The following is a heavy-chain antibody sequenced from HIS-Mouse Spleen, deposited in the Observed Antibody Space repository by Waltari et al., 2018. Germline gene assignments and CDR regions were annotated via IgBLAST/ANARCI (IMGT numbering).Heavy chain of an antibody. Sequence: QLQLQESGPGLVKPSETLSLTCTVSGGSISSSSYYWGWIRQPPGKGLEWIGGIYYSGSTSHNPSPKSRVTLSVDPSKNQFSLKLSSVTAADTAVYYCAREIPYSSSWYDWYFDLWGRGTLVTVSS. CDR2: IYYSGST. CDR1: GGSISSSSYY. D-gene: IGHD6-13*01. J-gene: IGHJ2*01. CDR3: AREIPYSSSWYDWYFDL. V-gene: IGHV4-39*07.